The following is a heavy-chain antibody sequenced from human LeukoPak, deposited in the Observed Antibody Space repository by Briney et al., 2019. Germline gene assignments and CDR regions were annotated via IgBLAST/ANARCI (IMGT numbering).Heavy chain of an antibody. CDR3: ARDDYYGSGFGYYYYYMDV. D-gene: IGHD3-10*01. Sequence: ASVKVSCKASGYTFTSYGISWVRQAPGQGLEWMGWISAYNGNTNYAQKLQGRVTLTTDTSTSTAYMELRSLRSDDTALYYCARDDYYGSGFGYYYYYMDVWGKGTTVTVSS. CDR2: ISAYNGNT. J-gene: IGHJ6*03. V-gene: IGHV1-18*01. CDR1: GYTFTSYG.